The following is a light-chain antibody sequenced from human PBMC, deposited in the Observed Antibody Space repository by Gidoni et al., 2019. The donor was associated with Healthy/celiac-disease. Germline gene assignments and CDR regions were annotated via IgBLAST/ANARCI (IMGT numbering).Light chain of an antibody. V-gene: IGKV1-39*01. CDR1: QSISSY. J-gene: IGKJ1*01. CDR2: AAS. CDR3: QQSYSTRWT. Sequence: DIQMTQSTSSLSASVGDRVTITCRASQSISSYLNWYQQKPGKAPKLLIYAASSLQSGVPSRFSGSGSGTDFTLTISSLQPEDFATCYCQQSYSTRWTFGQGTKVEIK.